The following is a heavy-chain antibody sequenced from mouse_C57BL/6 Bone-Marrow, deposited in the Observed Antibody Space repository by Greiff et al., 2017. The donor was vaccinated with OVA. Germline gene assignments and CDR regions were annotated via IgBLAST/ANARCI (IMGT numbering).Heavy chain of an antibody. CDR2: ISSGGSYT. CDR3: ARNSYFDY. V-gene: IGHV5-6*02. Sequence: EVKLVESGGDLVKPGGSLKLSCAASGFTFSSYGMSWVRQTPDKRLEWVATISSGGSYTYYPDSVKGRFTISRDNAKNTRYLQMSSLKSEDTAMYYCARNSYFDYWGQGTTLTVSS. J-gene: IGHJ2*01. CDR1: GFTFSSYG.